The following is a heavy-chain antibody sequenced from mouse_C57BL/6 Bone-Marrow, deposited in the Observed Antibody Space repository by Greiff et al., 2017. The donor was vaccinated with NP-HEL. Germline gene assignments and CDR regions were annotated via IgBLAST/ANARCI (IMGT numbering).Heavy chain of an antibody. Sequence: VQVVESGAELVRPGASVTLSCKASGYTFTDYEMHWVKQTPVHGLEWIGAIDPETGGTAYNQKFKGKAILTADKSSSTAYMELRSLTSEYSAVYYCTRDPFITTVVDPFAYWGQGTLATVSA. CDR1: GYTFTDYE. V-gene: IGHV1-15*01. D-gene: IGHD1-1*01. CDR2: IDPETGGT. CDR3: TRDPFITTVVDPFAY. J-gene: IGHJ3*01.